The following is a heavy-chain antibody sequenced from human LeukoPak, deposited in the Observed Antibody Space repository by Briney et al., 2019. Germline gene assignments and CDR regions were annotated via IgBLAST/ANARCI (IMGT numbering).Heavy chain of an antibody. V-gene: IGHV4-34*01. Sequence: SETLSLTCAVYGGSLSDYPWTSIRQPPGKGLEWIGQIKVGGGTKYNPSLNSRVTMSLDTSKNQFSLKLTSVSAADTAVYYCASGAPGYWGQGTLVTVSS. CDR1: GGSLSDYP. CDR3: ASGAPGY. CDR2: IKVGGGT. J-gene: IGHJ4*02.